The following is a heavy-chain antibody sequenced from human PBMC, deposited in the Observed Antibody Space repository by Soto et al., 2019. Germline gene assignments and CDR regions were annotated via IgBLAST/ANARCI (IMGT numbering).Heavy chain of an antibody. J-gene: IGHJ4*02. D-gene: IGHD6-19*01. Sequence: QVTLKESGPMLVKPAQTLSLTCTFPGFSLNTRGVAVGWIRQAPGKALVCIALIFWDDDKRYSPSLKSQLTITKDTSKNQVVLTMTDVDPADTGTYYCTQGSVEMSAVAFDYWVQGTLVTVSS. CDR3: TQGSVEMSAVAFDY. CDR2: IFWDDDK. V-gene: IGHV2-5*02. CDR1: GFSLNTRGVA.